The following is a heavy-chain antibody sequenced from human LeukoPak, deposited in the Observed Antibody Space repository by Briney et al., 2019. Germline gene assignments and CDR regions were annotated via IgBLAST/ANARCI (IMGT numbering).Heavy chain of an antibody. Sequence: QTGGSLRLSCAASGFTFSTSWMHWVRQAPGKGLVWVSRINSDGSSTIYADSVEGRFTVSRDNAKNTLYLQMNSLRAEDTAVYYCARDDWGSLDYWGQGTLVTVSS. CDR3: ARDDWGSLDY. D-gene: IGHD7-27*01. J-gene: IGHJ4*02. V-gene: IGHV3-74*01. CDR1: GFTFSTSW. CDR2: INSDGSST.